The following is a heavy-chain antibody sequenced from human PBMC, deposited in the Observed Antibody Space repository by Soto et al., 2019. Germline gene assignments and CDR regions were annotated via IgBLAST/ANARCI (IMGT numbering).Heavy chain of an antibody. D-gene: IGHD6-13*01. V-gene: IGHV1-2*04. CDR1: GYTFTGYY. Sequence: GASVKVSCKASGYTFTGYYMHWVRQAPGQGLEWMGWINPDSGGTNYAQKFQGWVTMTRDTSISTAYMELSRLRSDDTAVYYCARSDSSSWLFDYWGQGTLVTVSS. CDR3: ARSDSSSWLFDY. J-gene: IGHJ4*02. CDR2: INPDSGGT.